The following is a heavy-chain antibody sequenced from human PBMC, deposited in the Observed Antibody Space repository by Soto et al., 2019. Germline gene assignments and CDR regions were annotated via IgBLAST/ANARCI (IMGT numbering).Heavy chain of an antibody. CDR2: ISYDGSNK. CDR1: GFTFSSYG. CDR3: AKDRMAYYDFWSGYLWFDP. D-gene: IGHD3-3*01. J-gene: IGHJ5*02. Sequence: GGSLRLSCAASGFTFSSYGMHWVRQAPGKGLEWVAVISYDGSNKYYADSVNGRFTISRDNSKNTLYLQMNSLRAEDTAVYYCAKDRMAYYDFWSGYLWFDPWGQGTLVTVSS. V-gene: IGHV3-30*18.